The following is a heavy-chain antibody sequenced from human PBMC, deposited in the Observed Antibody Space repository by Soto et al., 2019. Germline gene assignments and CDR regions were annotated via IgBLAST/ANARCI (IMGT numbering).Heavy chain of an antibody. CDR2: INLNSGGT. CDR3: ARQLSPYTYFDY. D-gene: IGHD2-2*02. CDR1: GYTFTGYY. Sequence: QVQLVQSGAEVKKPGASVKVSCKASGYTFTGYYMHWVRQAPGQGLEWMGWINLNSGGTNYAQKFQGWVTMTRDTSISTAYMELSRSDDTAVYYCARQLSPYTYFDYWGQGTLVTVSS. J-gene: IGHJ4*02. V-gene: IGHV1-2*04.